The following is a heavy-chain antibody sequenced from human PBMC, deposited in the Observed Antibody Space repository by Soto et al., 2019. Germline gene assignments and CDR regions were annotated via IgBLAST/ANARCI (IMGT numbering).Heavy chain of an antibody. Sequence: QVPLVESGGGVVQPGRSLRLSCTTSGFTFSSYAMHWVRQAPGKGLEWVAVILYDGSNKYYAESVKGRFTISRDNSKNTLDLQMNSLRAEDTAVYYCAKEGEGLDSWGQGTLVTVSS. J-gene: IGHJ4*02. CDR2: ILYDGSNK. CDR1: GFTFSSYA. V-gene: IGHV3-30-3*02. CDR3: AKEGEGLDS.